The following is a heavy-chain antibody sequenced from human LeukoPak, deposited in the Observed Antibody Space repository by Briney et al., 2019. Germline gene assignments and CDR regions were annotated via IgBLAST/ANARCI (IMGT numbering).Heavy chain of an antibody. D-gene: IGHD6-13*01. CDR3: ARVAAARRLTFDY. CDR1: GYTFTGYY. Sequence: GASVKVSCKASGYTFTGYYMHWVRQAPGQGLEWMGWNNPNSGGTNYAQKFQGWVTMTRDTSISTAYMELSRLRSDDTAVYYCARVAAARRLTFDYWGQGTLVTVSS. J-gene: IGHJ4*02. CDR2: NNPNSGGT. V-gene: IGHV1-2*04.